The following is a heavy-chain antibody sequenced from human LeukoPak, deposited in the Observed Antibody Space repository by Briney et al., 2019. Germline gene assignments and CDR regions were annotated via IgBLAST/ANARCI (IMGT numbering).Heavy chain of an antibody. CDR3: ARGSGIAAAGTFDY. Sequence: PSETLSLTCTVSGGSISSGSYYWSWIRQPAGKGLEWIGRIYTSGSTNYNPSLKSRVTISVDTSKNQFSLKLSSVTAADTAVYYCARGSGIAAAGTFDYWGQGTLVTVSS. J-gene: IGHJ4*02. V-gene: IGHV4-61*02. D-gene: IGHD6-13*01. CDR2: IYTSGST. CDR1: GGSISSGSYY.